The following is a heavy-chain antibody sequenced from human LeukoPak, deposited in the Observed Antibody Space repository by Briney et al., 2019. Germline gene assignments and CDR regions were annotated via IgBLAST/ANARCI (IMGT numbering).Heavy chain of an antibody. D-gene: IGHD2/OR15-2a*01. CDR2: VYASGAT. J-gene: IGHJ3*02. CDR3: ARHGKGVTYFYTFDI. V-gene: IGHV4-59*08. Sequence: SETLSLTCTVSGGSITNYYWSWIRQPPGEGLEWIGYVYASGATNSNPSLKSRVTISVDTSKNQFSLKLSSVTAADTTVYYCARHGKGVTYFYTFDIWGQGTVVAVSS. CDR1: GGSITNYY.